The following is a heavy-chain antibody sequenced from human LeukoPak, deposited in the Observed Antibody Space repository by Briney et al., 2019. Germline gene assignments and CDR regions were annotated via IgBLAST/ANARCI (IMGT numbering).Heavy chain of an antibody. CDR1: GGSISSGGYY. V-gene: IGHV4-31*03. D-gene: IGHD5-24*01. CDR3: ARMGNRDGYNYFLDY. J-gene: IGHJ4*02. CDR2: IYYSGST. Sequence: SETLSLTCTVSGGSISSGGYYWSWIRQHPGKGLEWIGYIYYSGSTYYNPSLKSRVTISVDTSKNQFSLKLSSVTAADTAVYYCARMGNRDGYNYFLDYWGQGILVTVSS.